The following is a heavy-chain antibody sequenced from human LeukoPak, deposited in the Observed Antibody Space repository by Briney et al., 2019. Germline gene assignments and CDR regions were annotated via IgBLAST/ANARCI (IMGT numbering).Heavy chain of an antibody. CDR1: GFTFSSYA. Sequence: GGSLRLSCAASGFTFSSYAMSWVRQVPGKGLEWVSAISGSGGSTYYADSVKGRFTISRDNSKNTLYLQMNSLRAEDTAVYYCAKDGAYDSSGYAEHFDYWGQGTLVTVSS. CDR3: AKDGAYDSSGYAEHFDY. V-gene: IGHV3-23*01. CDR2: ISGSGGST. D-gene: IGHD3-22*01. J-gene: IGHJ4*02.